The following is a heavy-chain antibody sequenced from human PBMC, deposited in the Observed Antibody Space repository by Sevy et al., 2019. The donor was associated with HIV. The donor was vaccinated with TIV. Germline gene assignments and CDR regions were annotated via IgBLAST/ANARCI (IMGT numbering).Heavy chain of an antibody. CDR1: GFPFSNFA. V-gene: IGHV3-23*01. D-gene: IGHD2-21*01. CDR2: LVGGGSRT. J-gene: IGHJ6*02. CDR3: AKRRVQSGLCGGGANYGMDV. Sequence: GGSLRLSCAASGFPFSNFAMSWVLQAPGKALEWVSTLVGGGSRTYYADSVTGRFIISRDNSRNTLYLQMNSLRAEDTSISYCAKRRVQSGLCGGGANYGMDVCGRGTTVTVSS.